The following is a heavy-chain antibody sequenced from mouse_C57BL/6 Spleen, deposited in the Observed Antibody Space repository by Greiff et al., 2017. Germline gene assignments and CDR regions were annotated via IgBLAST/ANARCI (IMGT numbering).Heavy chain of an antibody. V-gene: IGHV14-3*01. CDR1: GFNIKNTY. CDR3: ARDYDYDLWYFDV. D-gene: IGHD2-4*01. J-gene: IGHJ1*03. Sequence: EVMLVESVAELVRPGASVKLSCTASGFNIKNTYMHWVKQRPEQGLEWIGRIDPANGNTKYAPQFQGKATITADTSSNTAYLQLSSLTSEDTAIYYCARDYDYDLWYFDVWGTGTTVTVSS. CDR2: IDPANGNT.